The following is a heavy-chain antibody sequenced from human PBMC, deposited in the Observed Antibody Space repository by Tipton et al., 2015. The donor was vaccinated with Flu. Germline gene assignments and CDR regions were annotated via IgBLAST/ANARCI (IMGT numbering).Heavy chain of an antibody. J-gene: IGHJ4*02. D-gene: IGHD1-26*01. CDR2: IKQDGSQK. CDR1: GLSVSDNY. CDR3: ARDNYEAVGASDY. Sequence: QLVQSGGALIQPGGSLRLSCEASGLSVSDNYMTWVRQAPGKGLEGVANIKQDGSQKHYVDSVKGRFTISRDNVKNSLYLQMNSLRAEDTAVYYCARDNYEAVGASDYWGQGTLVAGSS. V-gene: IGHV3-7*01.